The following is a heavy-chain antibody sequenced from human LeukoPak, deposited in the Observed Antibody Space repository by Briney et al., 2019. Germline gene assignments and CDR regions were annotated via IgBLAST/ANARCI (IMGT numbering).Heavy chain of an antibody. CDR1: GYAFTGYY. V-gene: IGHV1-2*07. CDR2: ITPNSGAT. Sequence: ASAKVSCTASGYAFTGYYMQWVRRAPEQGHEWMGWITPNSGATNYTHKYLGRVTMTRDTAISTSYMELSRLRSDDTAVYYCAREWGSTYDTADAGIRLLHYGMDVWGQGTTVTVS. J-gene: IGHJ6*02. CDR3: AREWGSTYDTADAGIRLLHYGMDV. D-gene: IGHD3-9*01.